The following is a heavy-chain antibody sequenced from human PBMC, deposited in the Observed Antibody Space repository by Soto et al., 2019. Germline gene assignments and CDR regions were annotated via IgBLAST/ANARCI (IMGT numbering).Heavy chain of an antibody. CDR1: GFTFSSYA. Sequence: GGSLRLSCAASGFTFSSYAMRWVRQAPGKGLEWVSAVSGSGGSTYYADSVKGRFTISRDNSKNTLYLQMNSLRAEDTAVYYCAWRGSGTYFDEWGEATLVTLT. J-gene: IGHJ4*02. D-gene: IGHD6-13*01. CDR3: AWRGSGTYFDE. CDR2: VSGSGGST. V-gene: IGHV3-23*01.